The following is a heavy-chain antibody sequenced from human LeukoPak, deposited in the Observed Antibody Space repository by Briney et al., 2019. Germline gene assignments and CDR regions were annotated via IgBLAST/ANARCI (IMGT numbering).Heavy chain of an antibody. V-gene: IGHV4-59*01. CDR3: ARSASPYSSSSDYYYFDY. CDR1: GGSISSYY. J-gene: IGHJ4*02. Sequence: SETLSLTCTVSGGSISSYYWSWIRQPPGKGLEWIGYIYYSGSTNYNPSLKSRVTISVDTSKNQFSLELSSVTAADTAVYYCARSASPYSSSSDYYYFDYWGQGTLVTVSS. D-gene: IGHD6-13*01. CDR2: IYYSGST.